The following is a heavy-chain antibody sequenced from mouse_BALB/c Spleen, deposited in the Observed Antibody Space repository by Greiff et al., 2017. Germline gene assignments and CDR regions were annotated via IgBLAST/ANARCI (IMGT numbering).Heavy chain of an antibody. CDR1: GYTFTDYW. D-gene: IGHD4-1*01. V-gene: IGHV1-69*01. CDR3: ARGDWDEDAMDY. Sequence: QVHVKQPGAELVMPGASVKMSCKASGYTFTDYWMHWVKQRPGQGLEWIGAIDTSDSYTSYNQKFKGKATLTVDESSSTAYMQLSSLTSEDSAVYYCARGDWDEDAMDYWGQGTSVTVSS. J-gene: IGHJ4*01. CDR2: IDTSDSYT.